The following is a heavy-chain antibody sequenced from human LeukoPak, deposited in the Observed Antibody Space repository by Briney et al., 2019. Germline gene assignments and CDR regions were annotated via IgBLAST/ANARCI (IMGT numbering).Heavy chain of an antibody. Sequence: GGSLGLSCAASGFTFNNYWMSWVRQAPGKGLEWVANIKQDGSEKYYVDSVKGRFTISRDNAKNSLYLQMNSLRAEDTAVYYCARSNTWRGSFDYWGQGTLVTVSS. J-gene: IGHJ4*02. V-gene: IGHV3-7*03. CDR3: ARSNTWRGSFDY. D-gene: IGHD3-10*01. CDR1: GFTFNNYW. CDR2: IKQDGSEK.